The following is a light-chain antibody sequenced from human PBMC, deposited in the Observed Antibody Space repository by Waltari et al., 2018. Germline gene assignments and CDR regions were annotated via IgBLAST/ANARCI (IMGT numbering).Light chain of an antibody. CDR3: QQYNNWPPLT. CDR1: QSVSRN. J-gene: IGKJ4*02. Sequence: EIVMTQSPATLSVSPGERATLSCRASQSVSRNLAWYQQKPGQAPRLLISGASTRSTGIAARFSGGGSGTEFTLTISSLKSEDFAVYYCQQYNNWPPLTFGGGTKVEIK. CDR2: GAS. V-gene: IGKV3-15*01.